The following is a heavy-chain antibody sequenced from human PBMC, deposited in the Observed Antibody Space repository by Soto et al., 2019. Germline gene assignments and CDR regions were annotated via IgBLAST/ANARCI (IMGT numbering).Heavy chain of an antibody. J-gene: IGHJ4*02. CDR2: IKQDGSEK. CDR1: GFTFSSYW. Sequence: GGSLRLSCAASGFTFSSYWMSWVRQAPGKGLEWVANIKQDGSEKYYVDSVKGRFTISRDNAKNSLYLQMNSLRAEDTAVYYCAREMKYYGSGSYYINDYWGQGTLVTVSS. CDR3: AREMKYYGSGSYYINDY. D-gene: IGHD3-10*01. V-gene: IGHV3-7*01.